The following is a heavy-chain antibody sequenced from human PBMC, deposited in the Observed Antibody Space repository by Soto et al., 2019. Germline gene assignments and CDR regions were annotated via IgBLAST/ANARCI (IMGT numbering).Heavy chain of an antibody. Sequence: PSETLSLTCNVSGGSISSSYWSWIRQPPGKGMKRIGNIYYSGSTNYNPSLKSRVTISLDTSKNQFSLKLSSVTAADTSVYYCARERLELELGRWFGPWGQGTLVTGSS. CDR3: ARERLELELGRWFGP. CDR1: GGSISSSY. D-gene: IGHD1-7*01. V-gene: IGHV4-59*01. CDR2: IYYSGST. J-gene: IGHJ5*01.